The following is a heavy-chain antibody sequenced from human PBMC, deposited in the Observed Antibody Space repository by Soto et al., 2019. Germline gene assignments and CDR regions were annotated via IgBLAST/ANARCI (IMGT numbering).Heavy chain of an antibody. CDR1: GYSFTSYW. V-gene: IGHV5-10-1*01. Sequence: PGESLKISCKGSGYSFTSYWISWVRQMPGKGLEWMGRIDPSDSYTNYSPSFQGHVTISADKSISTAYLQWSSLKASDTAMYYCARQDIVVVPAAQAFDPWGQGTLVTVSS. CDR2: IDPSDSYT. CDR3: ARQDIVVVPAAQAFDP. D-gene: IGHD2-2*01. J-gene: IGHJ5*02.